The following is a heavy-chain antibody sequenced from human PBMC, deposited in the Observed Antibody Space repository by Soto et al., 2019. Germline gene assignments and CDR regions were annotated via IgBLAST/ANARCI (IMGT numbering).Heavy chain of an antibody. V-gene: IGHV4-59*11. CDR2: IYYRGNT. CDR1: GGTINSHY. CDR3: ARDPLPGY. J-gene: IGHJ4*02. Sequence: SETLCLTYTVSGGTINSHYWSWIRQPPGKGLEWIGYIYYRGNTNYNPSLKSRVTISIDTSKNQFSLKLSSVTAADTAVYYCARDPLPGYWGQGTLVTVSS.